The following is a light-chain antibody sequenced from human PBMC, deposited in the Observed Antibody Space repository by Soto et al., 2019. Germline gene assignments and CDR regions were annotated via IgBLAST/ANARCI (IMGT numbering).Light chain of an antibody. CDR1: QSVYSNS. CDR3: QQYGSSLLT. Sequence: EVVLTQSPGTLSLSPGERATLSCRASQSVYSNSLAWYQHKPGQAPRLLISGASSRATGIPHRFSGSGSGTDFTRTSSRLEPEDFAVYYCQQYGSSLLTFGGGTKVEIK. J-gene: IGKJ4*02. V-gene: IGKV3-20*01. CDR2: GAS.